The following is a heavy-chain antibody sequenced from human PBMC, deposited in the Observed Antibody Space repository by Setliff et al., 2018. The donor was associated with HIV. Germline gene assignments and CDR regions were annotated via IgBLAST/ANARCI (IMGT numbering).Heavy chain of an antibody. CDR1: GVSINSDGYY. D-gene: IGHD3-9*01. CDR2: IHHSGSY. CDR3: ARAPRLTRIFTPLYFDY. J-gene: IGHJ4*02. Sequence: SETLSLTCTVSGVSINSDGYYWGWIRQHPGKGLEWIGYIHHSGSYYYNPSLKSRLTISVDTSKNQFSLRLDSATAADTAVYYCARAPRLTRIFTPLYFDYWGQGALVTVPQ. V-gene: IGHV4-31*03.